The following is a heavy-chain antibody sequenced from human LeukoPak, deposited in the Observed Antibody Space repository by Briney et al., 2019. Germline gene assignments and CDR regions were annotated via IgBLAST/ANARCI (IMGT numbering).Heavy chain of an antibody. Sequence: GRSLRLSCAASGFNFNDYAMHWVRQAPGKGLEWVSGISWNSGTVAYADSVKGRFTISRDNSKKSLYLQMNSLRAEDMALYYCAKGLDDYGDYEGQFDYWGQGTLVTVSS. CDR2: ISWNSGTV. J-gene: IGHJ4*02. CDR1: GFNFNDYA. CDR3: AKGLDDYGDYEGQFDY. V-gene: IGHV3-9*03. D-gene: IGHD4-17*01.